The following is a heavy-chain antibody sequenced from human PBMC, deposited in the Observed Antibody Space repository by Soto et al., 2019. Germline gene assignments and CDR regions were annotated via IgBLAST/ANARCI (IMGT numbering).Heavy chain of an antibody. V-gene: IGHV4-59*02. Sequence: PSETLSLTCAGYGGSGGSFSGYYWRWIRPPPGKGLEWIGYIYYSGSTNYNPSLKSRVTISVDTSKNQFSLKLGSVTAADTAVYYCANLPWADYGGIFDPWGQGTLVTVSS. CDR3: ANLPWADYGGIFDP. J-gene: IGHJ5*02. D-gene: IGHD4-17*01. CDR2: IYYSGST. CDR1: GGSGGSFSGYY.